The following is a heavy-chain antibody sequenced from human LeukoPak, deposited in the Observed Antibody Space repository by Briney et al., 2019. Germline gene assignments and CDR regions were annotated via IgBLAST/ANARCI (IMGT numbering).Heavy chain of an antibody. CDR1: GFTLSGYW. CDR2: IKQDGSEK. D-gene: IGHD5-18*01. Sequence: PRGSLRVSCAASGFTLSGYWMSWVRQPPGKGLEWVANIKQDGSEKYFVDSVKGRFTISRDNAENSLYLQMNSLRVEDTAVYYCARKGGTYGYAYWGQGTLVTVSS. J-gene: IGHJ4*02. CDR3: ARKGGTYGYAY. V-gene: IGHV3-7*01.